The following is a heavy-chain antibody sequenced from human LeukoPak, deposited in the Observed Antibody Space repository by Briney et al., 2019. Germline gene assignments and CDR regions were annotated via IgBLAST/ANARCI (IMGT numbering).Heavy chain of an antibody. CDR1: GFTFSNHA. V-gene: IGHV3-30-3*01. D-gene: IGHD5-24*01. Sequence: GGSLRLSCVASGFTFSNHAMHWVRQAPGKGLEWVANIASDGTNAYYADSVKGRFSISRDNSKNTVYLQMNSLRTEYTALYYCAKDRSQEAIYKGALDVWGQGTTVTVSS. CDR2: IASDGTNA. J-gene: IGHJ6*02. CDR3: AKDRSQEAIYKGALDV.